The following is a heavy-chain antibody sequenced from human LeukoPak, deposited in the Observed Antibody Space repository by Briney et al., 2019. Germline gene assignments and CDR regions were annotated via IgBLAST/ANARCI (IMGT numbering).Heavy chain of an antibody. CDR2: ISAYNGNT. Sequence: VSVKVSCKASGYTFTSYGISWVRQAPGQGLEWMGWISAYNGNTNYAQKLQGRVTMTTDTPTSTAYMELRSLRSDDAAVYYCARDLFEGFYASGSVFDYWGQGTLVTVSS. CDR3: ARDLFEGFYASGSVFDY. V-gene: IGHV1-18*01. J-gene: IGHJ4*02. D-gene: IGHD2-15*01. CDR1: GYTFTSYG.